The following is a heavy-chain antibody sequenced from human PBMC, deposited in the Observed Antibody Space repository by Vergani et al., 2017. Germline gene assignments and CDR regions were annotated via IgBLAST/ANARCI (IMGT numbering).Heavy chain of an antibody. V-gene: IGHV4-38-2*01. CDR3: ARVRTIFGVALFDY. Sequence: QVQLQESGPGLVKPSETLSLTCAVSGYSISSGYYWGWIRPPPGKGLVWIGSMYQSGSTYYNPSLKSRVTISVDTSKNQFSLKLSSVTAADTAVYYCARVRTIFGVALFDYWGQGTLVTVSS. CDR1: GYSISSGYY. D-gene: IGHD3-3*01. J-gene: IGHJ4*02. CDR2: MYQSGST.